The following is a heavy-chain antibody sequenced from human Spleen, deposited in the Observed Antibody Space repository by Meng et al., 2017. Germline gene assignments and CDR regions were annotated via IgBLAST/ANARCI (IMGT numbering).Heavy chain of an antibody. Sequence: QITLKESGPTLVKPTETLTLTCTFSGFSLTTSGVGVGWIRQPPGKALEWLALIYWDDDKRYSPSLKSRLTITKDTSKNQVVLTMTNMDPVDTATYYCAHRPYASGSYYRVGFDPWGQGTLVTVSS. J-gene: IGHJ5*02. V-gene: IGHV2-5*02. CDR1: GFSLTTSGVG. D-gene: IGHD3-10*01. CDR3: AHRPYASGSYYRVGFDP. CDR2: IYWDDDK.